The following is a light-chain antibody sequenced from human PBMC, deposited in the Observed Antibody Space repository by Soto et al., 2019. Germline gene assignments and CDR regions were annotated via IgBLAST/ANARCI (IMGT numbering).Light chain of an antibody. CDR3: SSFTSSATYV. CDR1: SSDIGNYNY. V-gene: IGLV2-14*01. Sequence: SALTQPASVSGSPGQSITISCTGTSSDIGNYNYVSWYQQHPGKAPKLMIYDVSNRPSGVSKRFSGSKSGYTASLTISGLQAEDEADYYCSSFTSSATYVFGTGTKLTVL. CDR2: DVS. J-gene: IGLJ1*01.